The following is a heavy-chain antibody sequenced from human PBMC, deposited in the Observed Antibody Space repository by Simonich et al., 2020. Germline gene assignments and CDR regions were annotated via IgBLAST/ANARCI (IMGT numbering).Heavy chain of an antibody. V-gene: IGHV1-2*02. CDR1: GYTFTGYY. J-gene: IGHJ3*02. CDR3: ARVRFEAFDI. Sequence: QVQLVQSGAEVKKPGASVKVSCKASGYTFTGYYMHWLRQAPGQGLEWMGWIKPKSGGTNYAQKFQGRVTMTRDTSISTAYMELSRLRSDDTAVYYCARVRFEAFDIWGQGTMVTVSS. CDR2: IKPKSGGT.